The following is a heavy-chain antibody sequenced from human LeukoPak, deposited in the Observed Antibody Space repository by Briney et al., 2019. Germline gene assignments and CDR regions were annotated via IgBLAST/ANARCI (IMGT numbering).Heavy chain of an antibody. J-gene: IGHJ4*02. CDR3: ARGEGGSLTIAVAGPVDY. CDR1: GFTVSSNY. D-gene: IGHD6-19*01. CDR2: IYSGGST. V-gene: IGHV3-53*05. Sequence: GGSLRLSCAASGFTVSSNYMSWVRQAPGKGLEWVSVIYSGGSTYYADSVKGRFTISRDNSKNTLCLQMNSLRAEDTAVYYCARGEGGSLTIAVAGPVDYWGQGTLVTVSS.